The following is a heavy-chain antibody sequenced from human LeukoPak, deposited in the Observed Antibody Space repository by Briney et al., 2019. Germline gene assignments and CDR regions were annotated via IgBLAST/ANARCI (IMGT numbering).Heavy chain of an antibody. CDR1: GVTFSRYA. D-gene: IGHD3-22*01. CDR3: ANGLTYYYDSRGSEYFQH. Sequence: GGSLRLSCAASGVTFSRYAMSWVRQAPGKGGEWVAAMSGSGGSTYYADSVKGRFTISRDNSKNTLYLQMNSLRAEDTAVYYCANGLTYYYDSRGSEYFQHWGQGTLVTVSS. CDR2: MSGSGGST. J-gene: IGHJ1*01. V-gene: IGHV3-23*01.